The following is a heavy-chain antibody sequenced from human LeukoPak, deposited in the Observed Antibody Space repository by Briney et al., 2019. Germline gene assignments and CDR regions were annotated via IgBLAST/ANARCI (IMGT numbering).Heavy chain of an antibody. CDR2: FDPDDGET. CDR3: AAGNVDTAFFFDY. Sequence: ASLKVSCKVSGSTPTKLSMHWVRQAPRRGLQWMGGFDPDDGETIYAPKFKGRVTLTKDTSTDTAYMELRSLRSEDTALYYCAAGNVDTAFFFDYGGQGTLVTVSS. J-gene: IGHJ4*02. CDR1: GSTPTKLS. D-gene: IGHD5-18*01. V-gene: IGHV1-24*01.